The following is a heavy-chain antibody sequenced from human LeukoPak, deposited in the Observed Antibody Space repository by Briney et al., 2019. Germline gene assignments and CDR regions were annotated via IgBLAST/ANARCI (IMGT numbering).Heavy chain of an antibody. CDR3: AKDSPIFGDY. V-gene: IGHV3-30*02. CDR2: IRYDGSNK. J-gene: IGHJ4*02. CDR1: GSTFSRYV. Sequence: GGSLRLSCVVSGSTFSRYVLSWVRQAPGKGLEWVAFIRYDGSNKYYADSVKGRFTISRDNSKNTLYLQMNSLRAEDTAVYYCAKDSPIFGDYWGQGTLVTVSS. D-gene: IGHD3-9*01.